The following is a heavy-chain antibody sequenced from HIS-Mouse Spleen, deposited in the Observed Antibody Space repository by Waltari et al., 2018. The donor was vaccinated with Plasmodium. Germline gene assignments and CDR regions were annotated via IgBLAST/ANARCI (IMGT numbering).Heavy chain of an antibody. CDR2: LSAYNGNT. J-gene: IGHJ3*02. CDR1: GYPFTRDG. D-gene: IGHD6-19*01. CDR3: ARGSAGDAFDI. Sequence: QVQLVQSGTDMKTPGASVKVPCTASGYPFTRDGINWERQAPGQGLEWMGWLSAYNGNTNYAQKLQGRVTMTTDTSTSTAYMQLRSLRSDDTAVYYCARGSAGDAFDIWGQGTMVTVSS. V-gene: IGHV1-18*01.